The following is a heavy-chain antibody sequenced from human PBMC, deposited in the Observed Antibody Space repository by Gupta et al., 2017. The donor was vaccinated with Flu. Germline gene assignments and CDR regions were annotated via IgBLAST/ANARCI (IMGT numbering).Heavy chain of an antibody. CDR2: IYYSGST. D-gene: IGHD3-22*01. J-gene: IGHJ5*02. V-gene: IGHV4-59*08. CDR3: ARGHTYYDAGGLFDP. Sequence: QVQLQASGPGLVKPSETLSLTCTVSGCSLSSYYWTWLRQPPGKGLEWIGYIYYSGSTDYNPSLESRVIISLDTSKNQFSLRLNSVTAADTAVYYCARGHTYYDAGGLFDPWGQGTLVTVSS. CDR1: GCSLSSYY.